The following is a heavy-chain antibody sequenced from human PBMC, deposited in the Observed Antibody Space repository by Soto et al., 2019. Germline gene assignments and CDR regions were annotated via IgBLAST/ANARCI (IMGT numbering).Heavy chain of an antibody. V-gene: IGHV1-69*02. CDR2: IIPILDIA. CDR1: GGPFSSYT. Sequence: QVQLVQSGAEVKKPGSSVKVSCEASGGPFSSYTISWVRQAPGQGLEWMGRIIPILDIANYAQKFLGRVTITADKSTSTAYMELSRLRSEDTAVYYCASFFGISCSGCSCYSGDMDVWGKGTTVTVSS. CDR3: ASFFGISCSGCSCYSGDMDV. J-gene: IGHJ6*03. D-gene: IGHD2-15*01.